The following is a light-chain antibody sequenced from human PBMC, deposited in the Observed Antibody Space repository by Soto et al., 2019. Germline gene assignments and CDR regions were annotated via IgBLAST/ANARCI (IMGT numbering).Light chain of an antibody. CDR2: AAS. V-gene: IGKV1-12*01. CDR3: QQTTSFPLT. J-gene: IGKJ4*01. Sequence: DIQMTQSPSFVSASVGDRVTITCRASQGIRSWLAWYQHKPGRAPKLLIHAASSLESGVPSRFSGSGSGKDFTLTISSLQPEDFATYYCQQTTSFPLTFGGGTKVEIK. CDR1: QGIRSW.